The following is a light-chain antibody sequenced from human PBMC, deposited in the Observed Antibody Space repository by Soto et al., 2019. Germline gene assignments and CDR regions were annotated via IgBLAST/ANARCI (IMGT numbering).Light chain of an antibody. Sequence: EIVLTQSPATLSLSPGERATLSCRASQSISDYLARYQQKPGQAPRLLIYAASSRATGIPARFSGSGSGTDFALTISSLEPEDCAVYYCQQCSNWPRTFGQGTKVDIK. V-gene: IGKV3-11*01. J-gene: IGKJ1*01. CDR2: AAS. CDR3: QQCSNWPRT. CDR1: QSISDY.